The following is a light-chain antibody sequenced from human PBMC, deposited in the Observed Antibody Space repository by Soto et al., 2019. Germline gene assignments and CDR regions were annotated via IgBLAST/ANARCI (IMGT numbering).Light chain of an antibody. CDR2: DAS. V-gene: IGKV3-15*01. CDR3: QQYGDRPRT. CDR1: QDIGSA. Sequence: EVVLTQSPATLSVSPGDRATLSCRASQDIGSAVAWYHQRSGQAPRLLIFDASIRVPTTPARFSGSVSGTEFTLTISSLVSEDFAVYFCQQYGDRPRTFGQGTKVEI. J-gene: IGKJ1*01.